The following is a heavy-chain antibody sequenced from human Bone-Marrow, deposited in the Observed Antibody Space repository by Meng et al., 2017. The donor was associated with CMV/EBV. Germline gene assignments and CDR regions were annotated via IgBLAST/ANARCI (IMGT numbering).Heavy chain of an antibody. V-gene: IGHV1-69*10. CDR1: GGTFSSYA. J-gene: IGHJ6*02. CDR3: ARGALGYCSGGSWYYGMDV. Sequence: SVKVSCKASGGTFSSYAISWVRQAPGQGLEWMGGIIPILGIANYAQKFQGRVTITADKSTSTAYMELSSLRSEDTAVYYCARGALGYCSGGSWYYGMDVWGQGTTVTVSS. D-gene: IGHD2-15*01. CDR2: IIPILGIA.